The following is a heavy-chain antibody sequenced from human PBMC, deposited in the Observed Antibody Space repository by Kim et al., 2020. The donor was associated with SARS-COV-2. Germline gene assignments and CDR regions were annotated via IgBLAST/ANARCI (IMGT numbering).Heavy chain of an antibody. D-gene: IGHD1-1*01. CDR2: IRSSSNYI. V-gene: IGHV3-21*01. CDR1: GFTFRSYS. J-gene: IGHJ6*02. CDR3: ARDLVQRGGVDV. Sequence: GGSLRLSCAASGFTFRSYSMTWVRQAPGKGLEWVSSIRSSSNYIYYASAVKGRFTISRDNAKNSLYLHMNRLTAEDTAVYYCARDLVQRGGVDVCGQGTTVSVSS.